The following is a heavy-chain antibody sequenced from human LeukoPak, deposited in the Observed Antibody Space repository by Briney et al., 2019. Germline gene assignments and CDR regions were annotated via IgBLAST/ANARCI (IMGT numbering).Heavy chain of an antibody. CDR1: GYTFTNYG. J-gene: IGHJ4*02. D-gene: IGHD2-2*01. V-gene: IGHV1-18*01. CDR3: ARDLGYCSSTSCSDFDY. CDR2: ISAYNGNT. Sequence: ASVKVSCKASGYTFTNYGISWVRQAPGQGLEWMGWISAYNGNTNYAQKLQGRITMTTDTSASTAYMELRSLRSDDTAVYYCARDLGYCSSTSCSDFDYWGQGTLVTVSS.